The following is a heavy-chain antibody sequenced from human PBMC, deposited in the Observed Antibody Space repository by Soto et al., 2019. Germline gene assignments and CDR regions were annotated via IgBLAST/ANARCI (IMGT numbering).Heavy chain of an antibody. Sequence: QVQLQESGPGLVKPSQTLSLICTVSGGPVINGDSYLNWIRQHPEKGLEWTGYINYRGTTNYNAALKSRILISVDTSKTESSLRLTSVTAADTAVYFCARDSPGAAPYWGKGILVTVSS. V-gene: IGHV4-31*03. CDR2: INYRGTT. D-gene: IGHD6-13*01. CDR3: ARDSPGAAPY. J-gene: IGHJ4*02. CDR1: GGPVINGDSY.